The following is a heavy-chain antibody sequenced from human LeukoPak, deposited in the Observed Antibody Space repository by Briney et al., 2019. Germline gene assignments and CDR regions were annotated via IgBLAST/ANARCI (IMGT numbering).Heavy chain of an antibody. J-gene: IGHJ4*02. CDR3: AGEAAAGTNFDY. Sequence: PSETLSLTCTVSGDSISNQYWSWIRQPPGKGLEWIGYIYYSEYTKYNPSLESRVTISVDTSKNQFSLRLTSVTAADTAIYFCAGEAAAGTNFDYWGQGILVTVSS. D-gene: IGHD6-13*01. CDR2: IYYSEYT. V-gene: IGHV4-59*11. CDR1: GDSISNQY.